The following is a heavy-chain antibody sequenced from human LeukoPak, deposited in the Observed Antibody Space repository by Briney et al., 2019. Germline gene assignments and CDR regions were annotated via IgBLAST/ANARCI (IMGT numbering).Heavy chain of an antibody. CDR3: AIGVVSVVGALPQGPRGN. CDR2: ISYDGSNK. Sequence: GGSLRLSCAASGFTFSSYAMHWVRQAPGKGLEWVAVISYDGSNKYYADSVKGRFTISRDNSKNTLYLQMNSLRAEDTAVYYCAIGVVSVVGALPQGPRGNGGQETLSTV. V-gene: IGHV3-30-3*01. D-gene: IGHD2-15*01. CDR1: GFTFSSYA. J-gene: IGHJ4*02.